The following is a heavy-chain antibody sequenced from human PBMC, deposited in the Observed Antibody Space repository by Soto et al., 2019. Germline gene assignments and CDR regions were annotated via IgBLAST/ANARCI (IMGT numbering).Heavy chain of an antibody. Sequence: TLSLTCSVSGDSISSYYWSWIRQSPGKGLEWIGYIYYSGRTNYTPSLRSRVTISVDTSKNQLSLELSSVTAADTAVYYCVRDYYYDSSGYPGADYYGMDVWGQGTTVTVSS. CDR3: VRDYYYDSSGYPGADYYGMDV. CDR1: GDSISSYY. D-gene: IGHD3-22*01. CDR2: IYYSGRT. J-gene: IGHJ6*02. V-gene: IGHV4-59*01.